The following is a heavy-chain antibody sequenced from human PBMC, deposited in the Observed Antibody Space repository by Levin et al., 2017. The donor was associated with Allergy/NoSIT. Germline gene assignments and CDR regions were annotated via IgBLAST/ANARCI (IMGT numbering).Heavy chain of an antibody. V-gene: IGHV3-23*01. J-gene: IGHJ2*01. CDR1: GFTFSSYA. D-gene: IGHD3-10*01. Sequence: PGGSLRLSCAASGFTFSSYAMSWVRQAPGKGLEWVSAISGSGGSTYYADSVKGRFTISRDNSKNTLYLQMNSLRAEDTAVYYCAKDYTPMVQGVIITRDWYFDLWGRGTLVTVSS. CDR2: ISGSGGST. CDR3: AKDYTPMVQGVIITRDWYFDL.